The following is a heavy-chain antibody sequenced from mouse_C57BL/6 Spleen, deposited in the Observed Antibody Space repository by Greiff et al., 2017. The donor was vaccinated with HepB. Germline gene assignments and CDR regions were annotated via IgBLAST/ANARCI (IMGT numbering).Heavy chain of an antibody. D-gene: IGHD1-1*01. CDR3: ARDLPDYYDSSSYAMDY. Sequence: EVKLVESGPGLVKPSQSLSLTCSVTGYSITSGYYWNWIRQFPGNKLEWMGYISYDGSNNYNPSLKNRISITRDTSKNQFFLKLNSVTTEDTATYYCARDLPDYYDSSSYAMDYWGQGTSVTVSS. CDR1: GYSITSGYY. V-gene: IGHV3-6*01. CDR2: ISYDGSN. J-gene: IGHJ4*01.